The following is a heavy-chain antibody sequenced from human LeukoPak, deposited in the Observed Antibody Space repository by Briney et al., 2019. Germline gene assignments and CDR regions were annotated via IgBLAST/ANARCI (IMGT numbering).Heavy chain of an antibody. CDR2: ISGSGGST. J-gene: IGHJ2*01. V-gene: IGHV3-23*01. CDR3: ATSAQWYFDL. Sequence: GGSLRLSCADSGFTFSNYAMSWVRQAPGKGLEWVSAISGSGGSTYYADSVKGRFTISRDNSKNTLYLQMNSLRAEDTAVYHCATSAQWYFDLWGRGTLVTVSS. CDR1: GFTFSNYA.